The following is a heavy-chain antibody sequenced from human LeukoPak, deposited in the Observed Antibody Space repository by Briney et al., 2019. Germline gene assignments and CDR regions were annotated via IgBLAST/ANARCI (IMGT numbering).Heavy chain of an antibody. J-gene: IGHJ4*02. V-gene: IGHV4-4*02. CDR2: MYLSGTT. Sequence: SGTLSLTCTVSGDSINSLDLWSWVRQPPGKGLEWIGEMYLSGTTHSNPSVKSRVTISIDKSKNQFFLNLSSVTAADTAAYYCAGLVGRYSSGLYYYYFDYWGQGTLVTVSS. D-gene: IGHD3-22*01. CDR1: GDSINSLDL. CDR3: AGLVGRYSSGLYYYYFDY.